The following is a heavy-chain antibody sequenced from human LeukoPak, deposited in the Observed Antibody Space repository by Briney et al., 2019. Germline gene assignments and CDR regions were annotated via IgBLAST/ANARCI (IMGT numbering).Heavy chain of an antibody. CDR3: ARGRQSGWLMNPMAY. D-gene: IGHD3-22*01. J-gene: IGHJ4*02. V-gene: IGHV3-48*02. CDR1: GFTFSSYW. Sequence: PGGSLRLSCAASGFTFSSYWMSWVRQAPGKGLEWFSYISDSGYSIYYADSVKGRFTISRDNAKNLLYLQMNSLRDEDTAVYYCARGRQSGWLMNPMAYWGQGTLVTASS. CDR2: ISDSGYSI.